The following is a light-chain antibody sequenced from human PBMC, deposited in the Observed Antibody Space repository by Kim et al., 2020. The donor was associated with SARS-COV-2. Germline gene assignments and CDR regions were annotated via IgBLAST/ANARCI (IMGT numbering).Light chain of an antibody. CDR2: AAS. CDR3: QQSYSTPPT. V-gene: IGKV1-39*01. Sequence: AAVGVRVTINGRASQSISSYLNWYQQKPGKAPKHLIYAASSLQGGVPSRFSGSASGTYFTLTISSLQPEDFATYYCQQSYSTPPTFGQGTKVDIK. J-gene: IGKJ1*01. CDR1: QSISSY.